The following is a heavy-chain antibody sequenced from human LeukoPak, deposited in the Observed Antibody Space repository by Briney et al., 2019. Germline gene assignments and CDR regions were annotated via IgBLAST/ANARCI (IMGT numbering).Heavy chain of an antibody. CDR3: ANELERRGYYYGSGSDQPSY. J-gene: IGHJ4*02. D-gene: IGHD3-10*01. Sequence: GVSLRLSCAASGVTFSGYAMSWVRQAPGKGLEWVSAISGSGGSTYHADSVKGRFTISRDNSKNTLYLQMNSLRAEDTAVYYCANELERRGYYYGSGSDQPSYWGQGTLVTVSS. CDR2: ISGSGGST. V-gene: IGHV3-23*01. CDR1: GVTFSGYA.